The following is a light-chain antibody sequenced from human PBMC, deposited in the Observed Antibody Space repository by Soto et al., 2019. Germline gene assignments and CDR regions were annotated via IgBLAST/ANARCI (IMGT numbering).Light chain of an antibody. CDR1: SSNIGNNY. CDR2: ETN. V-gene: IGLV1-51*02. J-gene: IGLJ1*01. Sequence: QSVLMQPPSVSAAPGQTVTISCSGSSSNIGNNYVSWYQHLPGAAPKLLIYETNRRPAGIPDRFSGSKSGTSATLAITGLQTADEADYYCETWDTSLSAGRVFGPGTKLTVL. CDR3: ETWDTSLSAGRV.